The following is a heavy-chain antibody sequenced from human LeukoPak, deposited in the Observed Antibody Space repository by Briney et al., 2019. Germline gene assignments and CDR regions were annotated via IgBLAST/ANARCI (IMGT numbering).Heavy chain of an antibody. Sequence: ASVKVSCKASGYTFTGYYMHWVRQAPGQGLEWMGWISPNSGGTNYAQKFQGRVTMTRDTSISTAYMELSRLRSDDTAVYYCERVKGRTAMGPFDYWGQGTLVTVSS. J-gene: IGHJ4*02. CDR3: ERVKGRTAMGPFDY. CDR1: GYTFTGYY. V-gene: IGHV1-2*02. D-gene: IGHD2-2*01. CDR2: ISPNSGGT.